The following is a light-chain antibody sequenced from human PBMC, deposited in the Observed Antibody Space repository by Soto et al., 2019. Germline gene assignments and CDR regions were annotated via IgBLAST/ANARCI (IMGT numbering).Light chain of an antibody. CDR2: SNN. CDR3: AAWDDSLNVPV. CDR1: SSNIGSNT. Sequence: QSVLTQPPSASGTPGQRVTISCSGSSSNIGSNTVNWYQQLPGTAPKLLIYSNNQRPSGVPDRFSGSKSGTSASLAISGLQSEDDADYYCAAWDDSLNVPVFGGGTKLTVL. V-gene: IGLV1-44*01. J-gene: IGLJ3*02.